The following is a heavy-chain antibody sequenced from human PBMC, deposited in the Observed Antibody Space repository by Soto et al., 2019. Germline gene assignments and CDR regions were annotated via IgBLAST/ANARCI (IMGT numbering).Heavy chain of an antibody. V-gene: IGHV1-46*01. CDR1: GYTFTSYY. CDR3: ARVGLNYYDSSGYPKVDYYYYYGMDV. D-gene: IGHD3-22*01. J-gene: IGHJ6*02. CDR2: INPSGGST. Sequence: ASVKVSCKASGYTFTSYYMHWVRQAPGQGLEWMGIINPSGGSTSYAQKFQGRVTMTRDTSTSTVYMELSSLRSEDTAVYYCARVGLNYYDSSGYPKVDYYYYYGMDVWGQGTTVTVSS.